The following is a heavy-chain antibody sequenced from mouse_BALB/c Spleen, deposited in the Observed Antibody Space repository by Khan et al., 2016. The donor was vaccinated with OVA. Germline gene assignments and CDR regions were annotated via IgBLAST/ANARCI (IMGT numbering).Heavy chain of an antibody. CDR3: ARENYGSRDYFNY. V-gene: IGHV1-9*01. Sequence: QVQLKESGAELMKPGASVKISCKATGYTFSSYWREWVKQRPGHGLEWIGEILPGSGSRNYNEKFKGKATFTADISSKTTYMQLSSLTSEDSAVYYCARENYGSRDYFNYWGQGTTRTVSS. J-gene: IGHJ2*01. D-gene: IGHD1-1*01. CDR1: GYTFSSYW. CDR2: ILPGSGSR.